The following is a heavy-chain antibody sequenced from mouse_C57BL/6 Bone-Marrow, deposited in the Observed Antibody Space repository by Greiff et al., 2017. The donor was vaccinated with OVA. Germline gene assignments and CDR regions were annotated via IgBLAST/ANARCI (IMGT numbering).Heavy chain of an antibody. CDR3: ARHFGPWFAY. V-gene: IGHV5-9*01. CDR2: ISGGGGNT. Sequence: EVNLVESGGGLVKPGGSLKLSCAASGFTFSSYTMSWVRQTPEKRLEWVATISGGGGNTYYPDSVKGRFTISRDNAKNTLYLQMSGLRSEDTALYYCARHFGPWFAYWGQGTLVTVSA. J-gene: IGHJ3*01. CDR1: GFTFSSYT.